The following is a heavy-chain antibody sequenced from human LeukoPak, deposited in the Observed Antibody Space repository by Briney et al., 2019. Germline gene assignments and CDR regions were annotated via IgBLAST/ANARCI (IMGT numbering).Heavy chain of an antibody. V-gene: IGHV4-4*07. CDR3: ARDRSDPYYYGSGSNESERYYYYGMDV. CDR2: IYTSGST. J-gene: IGHJ6*02. Sequence: SETLSLTCTVSGGSISSYYWSWIRQPAGKGLEWIGRIYTSGSTNYNPSLKSRVTMSVDTSKNQFSLKLSSVTAADTAVYYCARDRSDPYYYGSGSNESERYYYYGMDVWGQGITVTVSS. CDR1: GGSISSYY. D-gene: IGHD3-10*01.